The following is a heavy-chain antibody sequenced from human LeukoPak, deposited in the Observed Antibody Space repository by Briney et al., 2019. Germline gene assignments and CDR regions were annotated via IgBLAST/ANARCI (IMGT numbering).Heavy chain of an antibody. J-gene: IGHJ4*02. Sequence: GGSLRLSCAASGFTFSRYAMSWVRQAPGKGLEWVSAINGGGDSTYYPASLKGRFTISRDNSKNTVYLQMNSLRAEDTAVYYCAKDTAIYGTGSYWDCWGQGTLVTVSS. CDR1: GFTFSRYA. CDR3: AKDTAIYGTGSYWDC. D-gene: IGHD3-10*01. V-gene: IGHV3-23*01. CDR2: INGGGDST.